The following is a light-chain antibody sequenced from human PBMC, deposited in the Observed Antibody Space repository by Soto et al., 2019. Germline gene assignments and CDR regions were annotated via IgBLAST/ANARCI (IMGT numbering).Light chain of an antibody. CDR1: SSDVGGYNY. CDR3: RSYTSSTTLI. V-gene: IGLV2-14*01. CDR2: EVS. Sequence: QSALTQPASVSGSPGQSITISCSGTSSDVGGYNYVSWYQQHPGTAPKLMMYEVSNRPSGVSDRFSGSKSGNTASLTISGLQAEDEADYCCRSYTSSTTLIFGGGTKLTVL. J-gene: IGLJ2*01.